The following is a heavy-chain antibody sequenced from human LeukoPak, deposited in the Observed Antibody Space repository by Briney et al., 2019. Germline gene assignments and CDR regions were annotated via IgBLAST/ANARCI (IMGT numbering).Heavy chain of an antibody. J-gene: IGHJ4*02. CDR3: AKDPEDIVLMVYADYFDY. Sequence: GGSLRLSCAASGFTFSSYAMGWVRQAPGKGLEWVSAISGSGGSTYYADSVKGRFTISRDNSKNTLYLQMNSLRAEDTAVYYCAKDPEDIVLMVYADYFDYWGQGTLVTVSS. CDR2: ISGSGGST. D-gene: IGHD2-8*01. V-gene: IGHV3-23*01. CDR1: GFTFSSYA.